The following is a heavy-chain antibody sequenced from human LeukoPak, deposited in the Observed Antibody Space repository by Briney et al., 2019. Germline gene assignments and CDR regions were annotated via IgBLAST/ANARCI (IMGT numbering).Heavy chain of an antibody. D-gene: IGHD1-26*01. CDR1: GFTFSSYA. CDR3: ARSVSGSYGLFDY. Sequence: GGSLRLSCAASGFTFSSYAMHWVRQAPGKGLVWVSRINSQGSSTSYADSVKGRFTISRDNAKNTLYLQMNSLGAEDTAVYYCARSVSGSYGLFDYWGQGTLVTVSS. CDR2: INSQGSST. J-gene: IGHJ4*02. V-gene: IGHV3-74*01.